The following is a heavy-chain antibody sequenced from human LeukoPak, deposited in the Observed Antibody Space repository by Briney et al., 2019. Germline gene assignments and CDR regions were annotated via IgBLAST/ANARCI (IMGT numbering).Heavy chain of an antibody. CDR2: ISSSSSYI. CDR1: GFTFSDYY. Sequence: GGSLRLSCAASGFTFSDYYMSWIRQAPGKGLEWVSSISSSSSYIYYADSVKGRFTISRDNAKNSLYPQMNSLRAEDTAVYYCARADYGDYVYAGYFDYWGQGTLVTVSS. D-gene: IGHD4-17*01. CDR3: ARADYGDYVYAGYFDY. J-gene: IGHJ4*02. V-gene: IGHV3-11*06.